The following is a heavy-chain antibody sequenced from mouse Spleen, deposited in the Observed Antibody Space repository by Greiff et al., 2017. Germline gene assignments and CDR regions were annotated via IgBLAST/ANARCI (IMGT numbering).Heavy chain of an antibody. CDR2: IYPRSGNT. D-gene: IGHD1-1*02. J-gene: IGHJ3*01. Sequence: VKLQESGAELARPGASVKLSCKASGYTFTSYGISWVKQRTGQGLEWIGEIYPRSGNTYYNEKFKGKATLTADKSSSTAYMELRSLTSEDSAVYFCARDGSYGFAYWGQGTLVTVSA. CDR3: ARDGSYGFAY. CDR1: GYTFTSYG. V-gene: IGHV1-81*01.